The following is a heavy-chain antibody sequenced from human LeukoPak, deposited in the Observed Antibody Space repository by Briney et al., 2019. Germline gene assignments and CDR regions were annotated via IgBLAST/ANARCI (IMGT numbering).Heavy chain of an antibody. CDR2: INSDGSTT. V-gene: IGHV3-74*01. D-gene: IGHD3-10*01. Sequence: GGSLRLSCAASGFTFGSYWMHWVRQAPGKGLVWVSRINSDGSTTTYADSVKGRFTISRDNSKNTLYLRMNSLRAEDTAVYYCATYYGSGSYPFDYWGQGTLVTVSS. CDR1: GFTFGSYW. J-gene: IGHJ4*02. CDR3: ATYYGSGSYPFDY.